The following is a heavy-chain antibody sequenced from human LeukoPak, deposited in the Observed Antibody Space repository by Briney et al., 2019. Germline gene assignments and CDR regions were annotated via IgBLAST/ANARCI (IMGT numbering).Heavy chain of an antibody. Sequence: SETLSLTCAVYGGSFSGYYWSWIRQPPGKGLEWIGEINHSGSTNYNPSLKSRVTISVDTSKNQFSLKLSSVTAADTAVYYCARHAGRNGSGSYYRTGNWFDPWGQGTLVTVSS. CDR1: GGSFSGYY. J-gene: IGHJ5*02. D-gene: IGHD3-10*01. CDR3: ARHAGRNGSGSYYRTGNWFDP. V-gene: IGHV4-34*01. CDR2: INHSGST.